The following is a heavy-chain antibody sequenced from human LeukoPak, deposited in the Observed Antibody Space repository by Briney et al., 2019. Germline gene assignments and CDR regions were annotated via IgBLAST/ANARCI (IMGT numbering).Heavy chain of an antibody. CDR3: ARVLESGYSYGPMVYWFDP. Sequence: GASVKVSCKASGYTFTGYYMHLVRQAPGQGLEWMGWINPNSGGTNYAQKFQGRVTMTRDTSISTAYMELSRLRSDDTAVYYCARVLESGYSYGPMVYWFDPWGQGTLVTVSS. CDR2: INPNSGGT. V-gene: IGHV1-2*02. J-gene: IGHJ5*02. D-gene: IGHD5-18*01. CDR1: GYTFTGYY.